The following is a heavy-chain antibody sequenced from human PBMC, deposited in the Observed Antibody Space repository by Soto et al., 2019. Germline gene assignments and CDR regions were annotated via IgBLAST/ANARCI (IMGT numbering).Heavy chain of an antibody. CDR3: AKGNNPDIVVVVAATDWFDP. J-gene: IGHJ5*02. V-gene: IGHV3-30*18. D-gene: IGHD2-15*01. CDR1: GFTFSSYG. Sequence: GGSLRLSCAASGFTFSSYGMHWVRQAPGKGLEWVAVISYDGSNKYYADSVKGRLTISRDNSKNTLYLQMNSLRAEDTAVYYCAKGNNPDIVVVVAATDWFDPWGQGTLVTVSS. CDR2: ISYDGSNK.